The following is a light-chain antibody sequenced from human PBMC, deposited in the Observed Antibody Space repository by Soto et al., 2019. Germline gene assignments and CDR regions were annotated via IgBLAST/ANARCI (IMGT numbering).Light chain of an antibody. CDR3: QQYIDWPPRYT. J-gene: IGKJ2*01. V-gene: IGKV3-15*01. Sequence: EVEMTQSPATLSVSPGEGATLSCRASESVNSNLAWYQQRPGQAPRLLIYGASTRATGIPARFSGSGSGTEFTLTISSLQSEELAIYYCQQYIDWPPRYTFGQGTKLEIK. CDR2: GAS. CDR1: ESVNSN.